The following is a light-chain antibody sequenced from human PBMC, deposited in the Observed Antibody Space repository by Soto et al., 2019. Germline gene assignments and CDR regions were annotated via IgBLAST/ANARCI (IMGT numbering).Light chain of an antibody. CDR1: QDISNY. J-gene: IGKJ4*01. Sequence: DIQMTQSPSSLSASVGDRVTITCQASQDISNYLNWYQQKPGKAPKLLIYDASNLETGVSSRFSGSGSGTDFTFSISSLQPEDIATYYCQQYDNLPLIFGGGTKVEIK. V-gene: IGKV1-33*01. CDR2: DAS. CDR3: QQYDNLPLI.